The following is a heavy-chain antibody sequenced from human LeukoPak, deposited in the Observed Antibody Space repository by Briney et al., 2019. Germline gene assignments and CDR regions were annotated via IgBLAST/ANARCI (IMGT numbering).Heavy chain of an antibody. CDR3: ARQEAYSSSWHHFDY. Sequence: SETLSLTCTVSGGSISSSSYYWCWIRQPPGKGLEWIGSIYYSGSTYYNPSLKSRVTISVDTSKNQFSLKLSSVTAADTAVYYCARQEAYSSSWHHFDYWGQGTLVTVSS. V-gene: IGHV4-39*01. CDR2: IYYSGST. J-gene: IGHJ4*02. CDR1: GGSISSSSYY. D-gene: IGHD6-13*01.